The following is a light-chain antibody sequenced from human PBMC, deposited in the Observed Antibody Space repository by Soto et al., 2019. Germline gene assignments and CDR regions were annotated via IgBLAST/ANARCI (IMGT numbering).Light chain of an antibody. Sequence: DIQMTQSPSTLSASIGDTVNINCRASQSVNSRLAWYQQRPGKTPRILIYKASSLEREVPSRFSGSGSGTEYTLTIRNLEPDDFATYYCQQYDGYPWTFGQGTEVELK. V-gene: IGKV1-5*03. J-gene: IGKJ1*01. CDR2: KAS. CDR1: QSVNSR. CDR3: QQYDGYPWT.